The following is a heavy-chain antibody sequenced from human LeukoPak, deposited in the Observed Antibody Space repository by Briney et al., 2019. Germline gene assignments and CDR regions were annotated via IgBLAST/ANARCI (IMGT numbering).Heavy chain of an antibody. CDR3: AMGQQLVSDAFDI. CDR1: GGSFSGYY. D-gene: IGHD6-13*01. V-gene: IGHV4-34*01. CDR2: INHSGST. J-gene: IGHJ3*02. Sequence: SETLSHTCAVYGGSFSGYYWSWIRQPPGKGLEWIGEINHSGSTNYNPSLKSRVTISVDTSKNQFSLKLSSVIAADTAVYYCAMGQQLVSDAFDIWGQGTMVTVSS.